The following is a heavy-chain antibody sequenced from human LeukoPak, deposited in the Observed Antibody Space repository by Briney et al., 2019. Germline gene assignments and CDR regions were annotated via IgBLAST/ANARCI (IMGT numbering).Heavy chain of an antibody. V-gene: IGHV4-34*01. J-gene: IGHJ4*02. CDR3: AKDDGSGSSGWLVDY. CDR1: GGSFSGYY. CDR2: INHSGST. D-gene: IGHD6-19*01. Sequence: SETLSLTCAVYGGSFSGYYWSWIRQPPGKGLEWIGEINHSGSTNYNPSLKSRVTISVDTSKNQFSLKLSSVTAADTAVYYCAKDDGSGSSGWLVDYWGQGTLVTVSS.